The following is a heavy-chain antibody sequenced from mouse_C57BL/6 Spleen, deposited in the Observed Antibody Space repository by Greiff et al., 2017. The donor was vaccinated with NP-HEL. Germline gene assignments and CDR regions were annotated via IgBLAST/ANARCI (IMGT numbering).Heavy chain of an antibody. J-gene: IGHJ1*03. V-gene: IGHV1-39*01. CDR1: GYSFTDYN. Sequence: VQLQQSGPELVKPGASVKISCKASGYSFTDYNMNWVKQSNGQSLEWIGVINPNYGTTSYNQKFKGKATLTVDQSSSTAYMQLNSLTSEDSAVYYCARGTVVAPWGYFDVWGTGTTVTVSS. CDR3: ARGTVVAPWGYFDV. CDR2: INPNYGTT. D-gene: IGHD1-1*01.